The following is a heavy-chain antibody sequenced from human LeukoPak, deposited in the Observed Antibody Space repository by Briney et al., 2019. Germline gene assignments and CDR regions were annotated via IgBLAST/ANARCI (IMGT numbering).Heavy chain of an antibody. CDR3: ARYKNRPVTTLFDY. Sequence: GASVKVSCKASGGTFINYAISWVRQAPGQGLEWMGGIIPIFDTANYAQKFQGRVTMTRDTSISTAYMELSRLRSDDAAVYYCARYKNRPVTTLFDYWGQGTLVTVSS. CDR1: GGTFINYA. CDR2: IIPIFDTA. V-gene: IGHV1-69*05. D-gene: IGHD2/OR15-2a*01. J-gene: IGHJ4*02.